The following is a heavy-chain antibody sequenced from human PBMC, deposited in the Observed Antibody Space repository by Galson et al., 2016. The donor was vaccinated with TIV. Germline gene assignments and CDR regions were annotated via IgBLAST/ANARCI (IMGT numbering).Heavy chain of an antibody. CDR2: INAGNGNT. CDR3: ARPPYCGGDCFKYDS. V-gene: IGHV1-3*01. D-gene: IGHD2-21*01. J-gene: IGHJ4*02. Sequence: SVKVSCKASGYTFTHYPMHWVRQAPGQSLEWMGWINAGNGNTKLSQKIHGRVTLTTDTSATTAYMELTRLRSDDTAVYYCARPPYCGGDCFKYDSWGQGTLVTVSS. CDR1: GYTFTHYP.